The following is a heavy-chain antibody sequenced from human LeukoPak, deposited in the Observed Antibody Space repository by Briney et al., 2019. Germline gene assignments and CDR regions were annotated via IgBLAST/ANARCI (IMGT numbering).Heavy chain of an antibody. CDR2: IKHDGSET. V-gene: IGHV3-7*05. J-gene: IGHJ4*02. Sequence: GGSLRLSCAASGFTFSNIWMSWVRQAPGKGLEWVANIKHDGSETNYVDSVKGRFTISRDNAKNSLYLQMNSLRAEDTAVYFCARDGRSSDYDLFDYWGQGTLVTVSP. D-gene: IGHD5-12*01. CDR3: ARDGRSSDYDLFDY. CDR1: GFTFSNIW.